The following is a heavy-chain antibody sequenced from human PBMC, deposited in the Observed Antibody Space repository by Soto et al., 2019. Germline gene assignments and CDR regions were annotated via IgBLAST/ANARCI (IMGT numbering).Heavy chain of an antibody. V-gene: IGHV1-69*01. CDR3: ARGSPISITVIPLYYYYGLDV. J-gene: IGHJ6*02. CDR2: IIPIFGTA. Sequence: QVQLVQSGAEVKKPGSSVKVSCKASGGTFSSYAISWVRQAPGQGLQRMGGIIPIFGTANYAQKFQGRVTITADESTSTAYMELSSLRSEDTAVYYCARGSPISITVIPLYYYYGLDVWGQGTTVTVSS. D-gene: IGHD4-17*01. CDR1: GGTFSSYA.